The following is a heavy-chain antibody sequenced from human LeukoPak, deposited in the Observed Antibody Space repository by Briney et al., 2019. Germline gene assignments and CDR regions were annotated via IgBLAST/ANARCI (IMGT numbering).Heavy chain of an antibody. CDR2: ISSSSSYI. J-gene: IGHJ4*02. CDR1: GFTFSSYS. D-gene: IGHD2-15*01. CDR3: ARDRVGGYFDY. V-gene: IGHV3-21*01. Sequence: GGSLRLSCAASGFTFSSYSMNWVRQAPGKGLEWVSSISSSSSYIYYADSVKGRFTISRDNAKNSLYLQMNSLRAEDTAVYYCARDRVGGYFDYWGQGTLVTVSS.